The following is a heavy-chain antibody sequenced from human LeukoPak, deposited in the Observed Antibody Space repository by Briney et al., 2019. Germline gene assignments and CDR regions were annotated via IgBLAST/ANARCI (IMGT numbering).Heavy chain of an antibody. CDR2: INPNSGDT. D-gene: IGHD2-15*01. Sequence: GASVKVSCKASGYTFTGYYMHWVRQAPGQGLEWIGWINPNSGDTNYAQKFQGRVTMTRDTSISTAYMELSSLSSDDTAVYYCAKVGCSGGSCYPSWGQGTLVTVSS. CDR3: AKVGCSGGSCYPS. V-gene: IGHV1-2*02. J-gene: IGHJ4*02. CDR1: GYTFTGYY.